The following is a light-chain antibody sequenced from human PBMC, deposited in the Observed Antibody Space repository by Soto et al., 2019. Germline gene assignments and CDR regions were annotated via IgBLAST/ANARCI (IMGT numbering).Light chain of an antibody. CDR1: ETVAGSY. Sequence: EIVLTQSPGTLSCSPGERATLSCGAIETVAGSYLAWYQQKPGQAPRLLIHGASTRATGIPVRFSGSGSGTEFTLTITSLQSEDFAVYYCQQYNNWPPWTFGQGTKVDIK. CDR2: GAS. V-gene: IGKV3-15*01. J-gene: IGKJ1*01. CDR3: QQYNNWPPWT.